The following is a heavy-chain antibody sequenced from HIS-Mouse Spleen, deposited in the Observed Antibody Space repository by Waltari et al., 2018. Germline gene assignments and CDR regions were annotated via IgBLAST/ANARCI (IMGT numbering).Heavy chain of an antibody. V-gene: IGHV1-2*02. J-gene: IGHJ3*02. CDR3: ARGTGTDAFDI. CDR2: INPNSGGT. Sequence: QVQLVHSGAEVKKPGASVKVSCKASGYTFTGYYMHWVRQAPGQGLEWMGWINPNSGGTNDAQKFRGRVTMTRDTSISPAYMELSRLRSDDTAVYYCARGTGTDAFDIWGQGTMVTVSS. D-gene: IGHD1-1*01. CDR1: GYTFTGYY.